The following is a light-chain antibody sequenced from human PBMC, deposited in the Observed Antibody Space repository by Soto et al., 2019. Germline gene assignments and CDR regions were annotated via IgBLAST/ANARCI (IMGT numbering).Light chain of an antibody. V-gene: IGKV3-11*01. CDR1: QSVIRY. CDR2: DAT. CDR3: QQRYHWPPLT. J-gene: IGKJ4*01. Sequence: EIVLTQSPVTLSLSPGDTATLSCRASQSVIRYVAWYQQKPGQPPRLLIYDATIRASGIPARFSGSGSGTDFSLTISSREPEDFAVYYCQQRYHWPPLTFGGGTKVEVK.